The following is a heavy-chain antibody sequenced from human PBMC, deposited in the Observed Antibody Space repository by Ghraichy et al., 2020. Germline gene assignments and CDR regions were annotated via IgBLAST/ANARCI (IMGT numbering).Heavy chain of an antibody. CDR2: IYPGDSDT. V-gene: IGHV5-51*01. D-gene: IGHD4-11*01. J-gene: IGHJ4*02. CDR1: GYSFTSYW. Sequence: GESLNISCKGSGYSFTSYWIGWVRQMPRKGLEWIGIIYPGDSDTRYSPSFQGQVTIATDKSISTAYLLWSSLKASETAMYFCGRMGRDYGNSGFDYWGQGTLVAFSS. CDR3: GRMGRDYGNSGFDY.